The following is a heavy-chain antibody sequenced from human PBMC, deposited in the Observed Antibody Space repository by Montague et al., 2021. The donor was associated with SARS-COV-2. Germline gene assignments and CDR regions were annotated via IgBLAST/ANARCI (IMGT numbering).Heavy chain of an antibody. J-gene: IGHJ6*02. Sequence: CAISGDSVSSNSATWNWLRQSPSSGLEWLGRTYYRSKWYNDYAVSVRGRVTIHPDTSKNQFSLQLNSVTPEDTAIYYCTSGRGGNYNVMDVWGQGTTVTVSS. CDR3: TSGRGGNYNVMDV. V-gene: IGHV6-1*01. CDR2: TYYRSKWYN. D-gene: IGHD3-16*01. CDR1: GDSVSSNSAT.